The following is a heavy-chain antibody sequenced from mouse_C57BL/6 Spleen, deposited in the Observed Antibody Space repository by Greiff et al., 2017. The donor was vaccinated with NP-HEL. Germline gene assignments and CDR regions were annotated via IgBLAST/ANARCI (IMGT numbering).Heavy chain of an antibody. J-gene: IGHJ2*01. V-gene: IGHV5-17*01. CDR2: ISSGSSTI. D-gene: IGHD1-1*01. Sequence: EVHLVESGGGLVKPGGSLKLSCAASGFTFSDYGMHWVRQAPEKGLEWVAYISSGSSTIYYADTVKGRFTISRDNAKNTLFLQMTSLRSEDTAMYYCARSTTVVATSFDYWGQGTTLTVSS. CDR3: ARSTTVVATSFDY. CDR1: GFTFSDYG.